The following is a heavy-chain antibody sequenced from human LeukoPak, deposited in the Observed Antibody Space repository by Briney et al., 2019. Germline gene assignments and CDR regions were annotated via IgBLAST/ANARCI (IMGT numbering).Heavy chain of an antibody. Sequence: PSETLSLTCTVSGGSISSYYWSWIRQPAGKGLEWIGRIYTSGSTNYNPSLKSRVTMSVDTSKNQFSLKLSSVTAADTAVYYCARELRYFDWLLYFDYWGQGTLVTVSS. J-gene: IGHJ4*02. CDR3: ARELRYFDWLLYFDY. D-gene: IGHD3-9*01. CDR2: IYTSGST. CDR1: GGSISSYY. V-gene: IGHV4-4*07.